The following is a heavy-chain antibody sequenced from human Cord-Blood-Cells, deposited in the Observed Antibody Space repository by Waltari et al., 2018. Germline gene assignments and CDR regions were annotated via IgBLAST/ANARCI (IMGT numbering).Heavy chain of an antibody. CDR2: IKQDGSEK. Sequence: EVQLVESGGGLVQPGGSLRLSCAASGFTFSSYWMSWVRQAPGKGLGWVANIKQDGSEKYYVDSVKGRFTSSRDNAKNSLYQQMKSRRAEDTAVYYCARYYGGNHVDYWGQGTLVTVSS. V-gene: IGHV3-7*01. J-gene: IGHJ4*02. CDR1: GFTFSSYW. D-gene: IGHD4-17*01. CDR3: ARYYGGNHVDY.